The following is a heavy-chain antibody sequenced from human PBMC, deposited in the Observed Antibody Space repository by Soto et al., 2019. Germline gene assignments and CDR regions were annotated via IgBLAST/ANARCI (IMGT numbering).Heavy chain of an antibody. D-gene: IGHD4-17*01. J-gene: IGHJ6*02. Sequence: ASVKVSCKASGYSFTTHGISWVRRAPGHGLEWMGWISAYNGDTHYVQRFQGRLTMTTDTSTSTAYMELRSLTSDDTAVYYCARDPPFSGILRGTPLMDVWGQGTTVTVSS. V-gene: IGHV1-18*04. CDR1: GYSFTTHG. CDR2: ISAYNGDT. CDR3: ARDPPFSGILRGTPLMDV.